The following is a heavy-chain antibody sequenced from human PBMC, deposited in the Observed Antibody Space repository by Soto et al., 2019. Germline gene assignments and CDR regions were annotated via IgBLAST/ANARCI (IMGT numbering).Heavy chain of an antibody. J-gene: IGHJ4*02. CDR1: GFTVSSNY. CDR2: LYHGGAT. D-gene: IGHD3-10*01. Sequence: GGSLRLSCAASGFTVSSNYMTWVRQAPGKGLEWVSLLYHGGATHYAASVKGRFSISSHSSQNTLFLQMNSLRTEDTATYYCVRGGYGSETHWGQGPKVTV. CDR3: VRGGYGSETH. V-gene: IGHV3-53*04.